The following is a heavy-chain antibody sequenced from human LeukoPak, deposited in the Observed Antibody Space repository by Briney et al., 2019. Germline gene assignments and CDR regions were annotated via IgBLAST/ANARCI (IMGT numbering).Heavy chain of an antibody. CDR3: TRGRNSAFDY. D-gene: IGHD1-14*01. V-gene: IGHV6-1*01. CDR1: GDSVSSNGVV. Sequence: SQTLSLSCVISGDSVSSNGVVWNWVRQSPSRGLEWLGRTYYGSKWSNDYALSVKSRITINPDTSKNQFSLQLNSVTPEDTAVYYCTRGRNSAFDYWGQGTLVTVSS. CDR2: TYYGSKWSN. J-gene: IGHJ4*02.